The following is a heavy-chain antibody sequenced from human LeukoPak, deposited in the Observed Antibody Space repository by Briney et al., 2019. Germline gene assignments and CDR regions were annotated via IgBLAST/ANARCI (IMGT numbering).Heavy chain of an antibody. Sequence: GGSLRLSCAASGFGVSVNYMSWVRQAPGKGLEWVSVLYASGITKYADFVKGRFSISRDTSDNTLNLQMNGLGAEDSAVYYCAVKGNGYTGIYVFAHWGQGTRVTVSA. J-gene: IGHJ4*02. CDR2: LYASGIT. V-gene: IGHV3-66*01. CDR3: AVKGNGYTGIYVFAH. D-gene: IGHD1-26*01. CDR1: GFGVSVNY.